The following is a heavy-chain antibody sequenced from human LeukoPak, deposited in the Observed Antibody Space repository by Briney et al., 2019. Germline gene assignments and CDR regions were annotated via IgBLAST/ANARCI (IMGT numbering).Heavy chain of an antibody. CDR3: ARAIAAAGTILWFDP. Sequence: ASVKVSCKASGYTFTSYGISWVRQAPGQGLEWMGWISAYNGNTNYAQKLQGRVTMTTDTSTSTAYMELRSLRSDDTAVYYCARAIAAAGTILWFDPWGQGTLVTVSS. V-gene: IGHV1-18*01. CDR2: ISAYNGNT. J-gene: IGHJ5*02. D-gene: IGHD6-13*01. CDR1: GYTFTSYG.